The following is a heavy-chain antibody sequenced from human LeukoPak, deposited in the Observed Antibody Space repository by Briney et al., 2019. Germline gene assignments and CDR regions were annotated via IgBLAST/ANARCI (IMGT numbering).Heavy chain of an antibody. Sequence: GESLRISCKGSGYSFTSYWIGWVRQMPGKGLEWMGIIYPGDSDTRYSPSFQGQVTISADKSISTAYLQWSSLKASDTAMYYCARGRSGYAKGRGYFDYWGQGTLVTVSS. J-gene: IGHJ4*02. D-gene: IGHD5-12*01. CDR2: IYPGDSDT. V-gene: IGHV5-51*01. CDR1: GYSFTSYW. CDR3: ARGRSGYAKGRGYFDY.